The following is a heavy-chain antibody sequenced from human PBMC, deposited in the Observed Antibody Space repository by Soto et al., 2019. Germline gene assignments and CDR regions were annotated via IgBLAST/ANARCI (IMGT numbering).Heavy chain of an antibody. CDR2: IYPGDSDT. V-gene: IGHV5-51*01. J-gene: IGHJ6*02. Sequence: GESLKISCKGSGYSFTSYWIGWVRQMPGKGLEWMGIIYPGDSDTRYSPSFRGQVTISADKSISTAYLQWSSLKASDTAMYYCARLIAAATQGGYYYYGMDVWGQGTTVTVSS. CDR3: ARLIAAATQGGYYYYGMDV. CDR1: GYSFTSYW. D-gene: IGHD6-13*01.